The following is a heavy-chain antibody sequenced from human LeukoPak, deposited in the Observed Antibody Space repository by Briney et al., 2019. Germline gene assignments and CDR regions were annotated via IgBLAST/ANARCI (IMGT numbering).Heavy chain of an antibody. CDR3: ARSGKGRDIVVVPAAI. CDR1: GFTVSSNY. CDR2: IYSGGST. J-gene: IGHJ3*02. Sequence: PGGSLRLSCAASGFTVSSNYMSWVRQAPGKGLEWVSVIYSGGSTYYADSVKGRFTISRDNSKNTLYLQMNSLRAEDTAVYYCARSGKGRDIVVVPAAIWGQGTMVTVSS. D-gene: IGHD2-2*01. V-gene: IGHV3-53*01.